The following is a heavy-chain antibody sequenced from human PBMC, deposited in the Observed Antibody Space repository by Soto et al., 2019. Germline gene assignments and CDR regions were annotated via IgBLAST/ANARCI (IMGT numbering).Heavy chain of an antibody. D-gene: IGHD3-3*01. V-gene: IGHV1-18*01. CDR3: ARDRYYDLSYYYYGMDV. Sequence: GASVKVSCKASGYTFTSYGISWVRQAPGQGLEWMGWISAYNGNTNYAQKLQGRVTMTTDTSTSTAYMELRSLRSDDTAVYYCARDRYYDLSYYYYGMDVWGQGTTVTVSS. J-gene: IGHJ6*02. CDR2: ISAYNGNT. CDR1: GYTFTSYG.